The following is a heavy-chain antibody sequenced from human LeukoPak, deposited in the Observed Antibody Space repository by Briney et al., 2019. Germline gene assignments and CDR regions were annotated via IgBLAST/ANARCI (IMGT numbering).Heavy chain of an antibody. J-gene: IGHJ3*02. Sequence: SETLSLTCTVSGGSINSSSYYWGGIRQPPGKGLEWIGTIYYSGSTYYNPSLKSRVTISVDTSKNHFSLKLSSVTASDTAVYYCARRFAPSRNDAFDIWGQGTMVTVSS. CDR1: GGSINSSSYY. V-gene: IGHV4-39*02. CDR3: ARRFAPSRNDAFDI. D-gene: IGHD3-10*01. CDR2: IYYSGST.